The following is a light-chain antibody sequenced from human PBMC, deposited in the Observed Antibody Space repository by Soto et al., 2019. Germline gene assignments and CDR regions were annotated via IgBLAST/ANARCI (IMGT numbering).Light chain of an antibody. CDR3: SSYAGSNNVV. CDR1: SSDVGGYNY. J-gene: IGLJ2*01. Sequence: QSALTQPPSASGSPGQSVTISCTGTSSDVGGYNYVSWYQQHPGRAPKLIIYEVSQRPSEVPDRFSGSKSGNTASLTVSGLQAEDEADYNCSSYAGSNNVVFGGGTKVTVL. V-gene: IGLV2-8*01. CDR2: EVS.